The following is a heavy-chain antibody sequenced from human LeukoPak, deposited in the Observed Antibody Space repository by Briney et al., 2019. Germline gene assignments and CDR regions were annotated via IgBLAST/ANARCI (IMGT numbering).Heavy chain of an antibody. CDR2: IFYSGNT. J-gene: IGHJ3*02. CDR1: GGFISSYY. Sequence: SETLSLTCTVSGGFISSYYWSWIRQPPGKGLEWIGYIFYSGNTEYNPSLKSRVTISVDTSKNHFSLKLSSVTAADTAVYYCARPSTFASLDAFDIWGQGTMVTVSS. D-gene: IGHD3-10*01. V-gene: IGHV4-59*08. CDR3: ARPSTFASLDAFDI.